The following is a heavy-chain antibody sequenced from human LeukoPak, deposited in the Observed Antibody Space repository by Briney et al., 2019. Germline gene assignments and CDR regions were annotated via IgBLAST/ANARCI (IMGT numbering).Heavy chain of an antibody. CDR2: ISWDGGST. D-gene: IGHD3-16*01. CDR3: AKSTRAVMAMMDV. J-gene: IGHJ6*04. Sequence: GGSLRLSCAASGFTFDDYAMHWVRQAPGKGLEWVSLISWDGGSTYYADSVKGRFTISRDNSKNSLYLQMNSLRAEDTAVYFCAKSTRAVMAMMDVWGKGTTVTVSS. CDR1: GFTFDDYA. V-gene: IGHV3-43D*03.